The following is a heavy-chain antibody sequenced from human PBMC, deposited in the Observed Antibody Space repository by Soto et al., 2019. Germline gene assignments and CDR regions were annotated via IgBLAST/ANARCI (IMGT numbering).Heavy chain of an antibody. D-gene: IGHD2-15*01. CDR3: ARGGEDGGNPDGWFDP. Sequence: QVQLVPSGAEVKKPGSSVKVSCKDSGGTFSSYGISWVRQAPGQRLEWMGGIIPSFGTANYAQKFQGRVTITADESTRTAYMELSSLRSEDTAVYYCARGGEDGGNPDGWFDPWGQGTLVTVSS. V-gene: IGHV1-69*01. CDR1: GGTFSSYG. J-gene: IGHJ5*02. CDR2: IIPSFGTA.